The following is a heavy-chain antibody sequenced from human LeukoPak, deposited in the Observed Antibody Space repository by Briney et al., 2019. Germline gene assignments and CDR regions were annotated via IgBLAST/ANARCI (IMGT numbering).Heavy chain of an antibody. CDR2: IYRSGST. Sequence: PSETLSLTCAVSGGSINSGSYGWSWIRQPPGKGLEWIGYIYRSGSTLYNPSLKSRVSITIDKSKNQFSLKLNSVTAAGTAFYFCARGGGFYGSGTTHFDYWGQGALVTVSS. D-gene: IGHD3-10*01. J-gene: IGHJ4*02. CDR3: ARGGGFYGSGTTHFDY. V-gene: IGHV4-30-2*01. CDR1: GGSINSGSYG.